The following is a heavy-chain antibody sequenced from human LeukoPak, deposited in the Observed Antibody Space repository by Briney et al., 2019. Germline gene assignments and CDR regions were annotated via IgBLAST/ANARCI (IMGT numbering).Heavy chain of an antibody. V-gene: IGHV3-30-3*01. CDR2: ISSGGNNE. CDR3: TRIGYSSSWSGDY. J-gene: IGHJ4*02. D-gene: IGHD6-13*01. CDR1: GFTFSSFG. Sequence: GGSLRLSCEASGFTFSSFGMHWVRQAPGKGLKWVALISSGGNNEFYADSVKGRFSISRDNSKNTLYLRMNSLRAEDTAIYYCTRIGYSSSWSGDYWGQGTLVTVSS.